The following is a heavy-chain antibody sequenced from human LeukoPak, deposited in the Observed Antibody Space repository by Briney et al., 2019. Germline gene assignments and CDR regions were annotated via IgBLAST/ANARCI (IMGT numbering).Heavy chain of an antibody. D-gene: IGHD4-23*01. Sequence: GGSLRLSCASSGFTFSCYGMQWVRQAPGEGLGLVAVIWYDGIYKYYADSVKGRFTISRDNSKNTLYLQMNSLRAEDTAVYYCARGNDYGGAWYCFDYWGQGTLVTVSS. CDR3: ARGNDYGGAWYCFDY. CDR1: GFTFSCYG. CDR2: IWYDGIYK. V-gene: IGHV3-33*01. J-gene: IGHJ4*02.